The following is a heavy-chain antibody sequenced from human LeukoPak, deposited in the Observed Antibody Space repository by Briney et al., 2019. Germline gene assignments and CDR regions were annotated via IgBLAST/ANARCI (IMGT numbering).Heavy chain of an antibody. V-gene: IGHV3-23*01. J-gene: IGHJ4*02. Sequence: GGSLRLSCAASGFSFSSYAMSWVRQAPGKGLEWVSAISGSGGSTYYADSVKGRFTISRDNSKNTLYLQMDSLRPEDTAVYYCAKDPYYDFWSGYLDYWGQGTLVTVSS. CDR3: AKDPYYDFWSGYLDY. D-gene: IGHD3-3*01. CDR2: ISGSGGST. CDR1: GFSFSSYA.